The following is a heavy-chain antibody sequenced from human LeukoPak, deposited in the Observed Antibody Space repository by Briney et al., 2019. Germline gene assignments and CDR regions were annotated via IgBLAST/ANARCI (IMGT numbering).Heavy chain of an antibody. V-gene: IGHV3-7*01. CDR1: GFTFSTYW. D-gene: IGHD3-16*01. J-gene: IGHJ5*02. CDR3: ARGWGWFGP. CDR2: IKQDGSEK. Sequence: GGSLRLSCAASGFTFSTYWMSWVRQTSGKGLEWVANIKQDGSEKYYVDSAKGRFTIPRDNAKNSLYLQMNSLTAEDTAVYYCARGWGWFGPWGQGTLVTVSS.